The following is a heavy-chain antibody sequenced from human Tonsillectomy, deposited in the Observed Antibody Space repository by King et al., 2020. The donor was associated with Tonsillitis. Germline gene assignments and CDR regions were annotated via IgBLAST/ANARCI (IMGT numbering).Heavy chain of an antibody. V-gene: IGHV4-59*01. Sequence: QLQESGPGLVKPSETLSLTCTVSGGSIRSYYWSWIRQPPGEGLEWIGYIYYSGSTNYNPSLKSRVTISVDTSKNQFSPKLGSVTAADTAVYYCARVGRRPRPRGYYYYMDVWGKGTTVTVSS. CDR2: IYYSGST. CDR3: ARVGRRPRPRGYYYYMDV. D-gene: IGHD3-10*01. J-gene: IGHJ6*03. CDR1: GGSIRSYY.